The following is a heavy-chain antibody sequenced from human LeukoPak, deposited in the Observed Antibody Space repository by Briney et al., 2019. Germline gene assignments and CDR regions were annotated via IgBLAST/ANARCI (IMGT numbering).Heavy chain of an antibody. V-gene: IGHV1-3*01. CDR2: INAGNGNT. CDR3: ARALLLWFGEYYFDY. Sequence: GASVKVSCKASGYTFTSYAMHWVRQAPGQRLEWMGWINAGNGNTKYSQKFQGRVTITRDTSASTAYMELSSLRSEDTAVYYCARALLLWFGEYYFDYWGQGTLVTVSS. D-gene: IGHD3-10*01. CDR1: GYTFTSYA. J-gene: IGHJ4*02.